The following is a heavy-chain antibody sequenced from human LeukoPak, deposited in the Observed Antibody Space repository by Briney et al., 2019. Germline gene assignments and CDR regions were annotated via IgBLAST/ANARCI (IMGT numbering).Heavy chain of an antibody. CDR1: GYTFTSYA. Sequence: ASVKVSCKASGYTFTSYAMNWVRQAPGQGLEWMGWINTNTGNPTYAQGFTGRFVFSLDTSVSTAYLQISSLKAEDTAVYYCARDIQYCSSTSCYAFDIWGQGTMVTVSS. D-gene: IGHD2-2*01. V-gene: IGHV7-4-1*02. CDR3: ARDIQYCSSTSCYAFDI. CDR2: INTNTGNP. J-gene: IGHJ3*02.